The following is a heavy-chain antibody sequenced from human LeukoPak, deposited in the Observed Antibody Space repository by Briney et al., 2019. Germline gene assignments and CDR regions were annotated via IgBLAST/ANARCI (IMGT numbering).Heavy chain of an antibody. D-gene: IGHD3-10*01. Sequence: PSETLSLTCTVSGGSISSSSYYWGWIRQPPGKGLEWIGSIYYSGSTYYNPSLKSRVTISVDTSKNQFSLKLSSVTAADTAVYYCARNRYGSGSANALDYWGQGTLVTVSS. V-gene: IGHV4-39*07. CDR2: IYYSGST. CDR3: ARNRYGSGSANALDY. CDR1: GGSISSSSYY. J-gene: IGHJ4*02.